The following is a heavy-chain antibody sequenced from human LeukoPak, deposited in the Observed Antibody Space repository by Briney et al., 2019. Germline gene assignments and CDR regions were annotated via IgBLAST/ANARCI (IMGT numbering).Heavy chain of an antibody. CDR1: GGSISSYY. J-gene: IGHJ6*02. CDR3: ARVVVGSSGPPYYYYYGMDV. V-gene: IGHV4-59*01. D-gene: IGHD6-6*01. CDR2: IYYSGST. Sequence: SETLSLTCTVSGGSISSYYWSWIRQPPGKGLEWIGYIYYSGSTNYNPSLKSRVTISVDTSKNQFSLKLSSVTAADTAVYYCARVVVGSSGPPYYYYYGMDVWGQGTMVTVSS.